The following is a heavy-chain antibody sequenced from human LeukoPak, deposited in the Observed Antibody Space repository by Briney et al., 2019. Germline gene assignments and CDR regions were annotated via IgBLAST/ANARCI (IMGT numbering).Heavy chain of an antibody. CDR2: LNGRGDSP. J-gene: IGHJ4*02. CDR3: AKGPHRDY. Sequence: GGSLRLTCAASGFTFSNYAMSWVRQAPGKGLEWVSSLNGRGDSPYYADSVKGRFTISRDNSKNTLYLQMHSLRVEDTAVYYCAKGPHRDYWGQGTLLTVSS. CDR1: GFTFSNYA. V-gene: IGHV3-23*01.